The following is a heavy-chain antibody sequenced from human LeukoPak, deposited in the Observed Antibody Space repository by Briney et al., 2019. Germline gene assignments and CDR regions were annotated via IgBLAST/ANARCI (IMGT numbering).Heavy chain of an antibody. CDR2: ISAYNGNT. D-gene: IGHD3-10*01. Sequence: AASVKVSCKASGYTFTSYGISWVRQAPGQGLEWMGWISAYNGNTNYAQKLQGRVTMTTDTSTSTAYMELRSLRSDDTAVYYCAREWIGEVRGVIDYWGQGTLVTVSS. CDR3: AREWIGEVRGVIDY. V-gene: IGHV1-18*01. CDR1: GYTFTSYG. J-gene: IGHJ4*02.